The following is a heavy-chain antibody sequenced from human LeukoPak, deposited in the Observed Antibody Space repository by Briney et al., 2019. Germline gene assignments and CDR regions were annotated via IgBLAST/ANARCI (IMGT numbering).Heavy chain of an antibody. CDR2: IYYSGST. CDR3: ARDKGDYGDYYWFDP. D-gene: IGHD4-17*01. Sequence: NTSETLSLTCTVSGGSISSYYWSWLRQPPGKGLEWIGYIYYSGSTNYNPSLKSRVTISVDTSKKQFSLKLRSVTAADTAVYYCARDKGDYGDYYWFDPWGQGTLVTVSS. V-gene: IGHV4-59*01. J-gene: IGHJ5*02. CDR1: GGSISSYY.